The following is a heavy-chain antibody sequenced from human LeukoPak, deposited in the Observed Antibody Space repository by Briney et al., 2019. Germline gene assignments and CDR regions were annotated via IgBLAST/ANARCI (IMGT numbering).Heavy chain of an antibody. J-gene: IGHJ3*02. D-gene: IGHD1-1*01. Sequence: GGSLRLSCAASGFTLATYSMNWVRQAPGKGLEWVSSISSSSAYIYYADSVKGRFTISRDNAKESLFLQMNSLRPEDTALYYCASLKIRRIGNAFDIWGQGTVVTVSS. CDR1: GFTLATYS. CDR3: ASLKIRRIGNAFDI. CDR2: ISSSSAYI. V-gene: IGHV3-21*01.